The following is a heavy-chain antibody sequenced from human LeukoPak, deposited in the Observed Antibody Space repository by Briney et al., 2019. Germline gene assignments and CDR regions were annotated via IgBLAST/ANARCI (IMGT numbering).Heavy chain of an antibody. CDR1: GFTFSSYS. CDR2: ISSSSSTI. J-gene: IGHJ6*03. V-gene: IGHV3-48*04. Sequence: GGSLRLSCAASGFTFSSYSMNWVRQAPGKGLEGVSYISSSSSTIYYADSVKGRFTISRDNAKNSLYLQMNSLRAEDTAVYYCARDGAGVITYYYYMDVWGKGTTVTVSS. CDR3: ARDGAGVITYYYYMDV. D-gene: IGHD3-22*01.